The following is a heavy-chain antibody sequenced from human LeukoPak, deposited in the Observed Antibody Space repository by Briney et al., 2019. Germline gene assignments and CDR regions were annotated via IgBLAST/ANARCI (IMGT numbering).Heavy chain of an antibody. D-gene: IGHD2-15*01. Sequence: PGGSLRLSCAASGFTFSSYGMHWVRLAPGKGLEWVAVISYDGSNKYYADSVKGRFTISRDNSKNTLYLQMNSLRAEDTAVYYCAGGYCSGGSCYPPVDPWGQGTLVTVSS. V-gene: IGHV3-30*03. J-gene: IGHJ5*02. CDR2: ISYDGSNK. CDR1: GFTFSSYG. CDR3: AGGYCSGGSCYPPVDP.